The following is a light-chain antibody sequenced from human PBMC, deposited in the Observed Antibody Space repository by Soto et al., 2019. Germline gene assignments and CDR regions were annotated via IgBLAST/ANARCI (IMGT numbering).Light chain of an antibody. CDR2: GAS. Sequence: EIVMTHSPATLSVSPLDRVPLXFMASQSVSSNLAWYQQKPGQAPRLLIYGASTRATGIPARFSGSGSGTEFTLTISSLQSEDFAVYYCQQYNNWPRTFGQGTKVDIK. J-gene: IGKJ1*01. V-gene: IGKV3-15*01. CDR3: QQYNNWPRT. CDR1: QSVSSN.